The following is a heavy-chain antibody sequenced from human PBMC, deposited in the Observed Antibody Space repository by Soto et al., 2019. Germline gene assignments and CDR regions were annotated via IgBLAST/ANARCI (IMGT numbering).Heavy chain of an antibody. D-gene: IGHD6-19*01. Sequence: SETLSLTCTVSGGSISSYYWSWIRQPPGKGLEWIGYIYYSGSTNYNPSLKSRVTISVDTSKNQFSLKLSSVTAADTAVYYCARLEMAVALDYWGQGTLVTVSS. V-gene: IGHV4-59*01. CDR3: ARLEMAVALDY. CDR2: IYYSGST. CDR1: GGSISSYY. J-gene: IGHJ4*02.